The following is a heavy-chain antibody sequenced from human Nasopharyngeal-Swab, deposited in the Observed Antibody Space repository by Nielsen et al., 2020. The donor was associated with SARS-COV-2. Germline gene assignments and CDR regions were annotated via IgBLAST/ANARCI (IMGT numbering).Heavy chain of an antibody. V-gene: IGHV1-18*01. D-gene: IGHD6-19*01. CDR3: ARDRSNQWLVRGWAFDI. CDR2: ISAYNGNT. CDR1: GYTFTSYG. J-gene: IGHJ3*02. Sequence: ASVKVSCKASGYTFTSYGISWVRQAPRQGLEWMGWISAYNGNTNYAQKLQGRVTMTTDTSTSTAYMELRSLRSDDTAVYYCARDRSNQWLVRGWAFDIWGQGTMVTVSS.